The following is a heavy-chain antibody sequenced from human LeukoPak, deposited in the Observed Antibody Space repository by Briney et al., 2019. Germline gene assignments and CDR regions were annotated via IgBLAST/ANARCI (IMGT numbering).Heavy chain of an antibody. CDR3: ASNAGYSSGWKVY. V-gene: IGHV4-59*01. CDR2: IYYSGST. CDR1: GGSISSYY. D-gene: IGHD6-19*01. Sequence: SETLSLTCTVSGGSISSYYWSWIRQPPGKGLEWIGYIYYSGSTNYNPSLKSRVTISVDTSKNQFSLKLSSVTAADTAVYYCASNAGYSSGWKVYWGQGTLVTVSS. J-gene: IGHJ4*02.